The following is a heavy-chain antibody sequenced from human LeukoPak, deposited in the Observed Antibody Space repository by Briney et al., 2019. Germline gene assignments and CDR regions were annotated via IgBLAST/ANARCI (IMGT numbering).Heavy chain of an antibody. Sequence: SETLSLTCAVYGGSFSGYYWSWIRQPPGKGLEWIGSLYYSGSTNYNPSLKSRVTISVDTSKNQFSLKLSSVTAADTAVYYCARRHVEYSSSSDPYYFDYWGQGTLVTVSS. CDR1: GGSFSGYY. CDR2: LYYSGST. CDR3: ARRHVEYSSSSDPYYFDY. D-gene: IGHD6-6*01. J-gene: IGHJ4*02. V-gene: IGHV4-59*01.